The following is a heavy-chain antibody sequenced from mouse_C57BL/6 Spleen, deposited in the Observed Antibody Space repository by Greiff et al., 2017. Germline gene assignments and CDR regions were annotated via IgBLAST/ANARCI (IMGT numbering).Heavy chain of an antibody. Sequence: QVQLQQPGAELVMPGASVKLSCKASGYTFTSYWMHWVKQRPGQGLEWIGEIDPSDSYTTYNQKFKGKSTLTVDKSSSTAYMQLSSLTSEDSAVYYGARGGRRRGYFDVWGTGTTVTVSS. V-gene: IGHV1-69*01. CDR2: IDPSDSYT. D-gene: IGHD2-12*01. J-gene: IGHJ1*03. CDR3: ARGGRRRGYFDV. CDR1: GYTFTSYW.